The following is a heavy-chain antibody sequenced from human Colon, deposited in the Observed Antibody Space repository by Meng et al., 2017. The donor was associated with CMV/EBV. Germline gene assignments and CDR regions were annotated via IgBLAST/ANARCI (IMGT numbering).Heavy chain of an antibody. Sequence: GESLKISCVTSGFTFSQYDVSWVRQAPGKGLEWISHSGFRGGKIFYADSVKGRFTVSRDTSKNTVFLQMRSLRAEDTASYYCAKDRMIVDPQGFDYWGQGTLVTVSS. CDR2: SGFRGGKI. D-gene: IGHD3-22*01. V-gene: IGHV3-23*01. J-gene: IGHJ4*02. CDR3: AKDRMIVDPQGFDY. CDR1: GFTFSQYD.